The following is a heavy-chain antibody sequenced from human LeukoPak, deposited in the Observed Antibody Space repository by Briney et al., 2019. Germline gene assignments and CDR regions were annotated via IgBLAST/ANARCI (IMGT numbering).Heavy chain of an antibody. Sequence: GGSLRLSCAASGFTFGSYSMNWVRQAPGKGLEWVSSISSSSSYIYYADSVKGRFTISRDNAKNSLYLQMNSLRAEDTAVYYCARMKMGSSWSIDYWGQGTLVTVSS. J-gene: IGHJ4*02. CDR1: GFTFGSYS. V-gene: IGHV3-21*01. CDR3: ARMKMGSSWSIDY. D-gene: IGHD6-13*01. CDR2: ISSSSSYI.